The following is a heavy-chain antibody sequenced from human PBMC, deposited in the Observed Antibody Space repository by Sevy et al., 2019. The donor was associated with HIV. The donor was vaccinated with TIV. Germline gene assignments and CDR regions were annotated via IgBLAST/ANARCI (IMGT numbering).Heavy chain of an antibody. CDR2: ISYDGSNK. CDR1: GFTFSSYA. Sequence: GSLRLSCAASGFTFSSYAMHWVRQAPGKGLEWVAVISYDGSNKYDADSVKGRFTISRDNSKNTLYLQMNSLRAEDTAVYYCARGMGTYYDILTGYYPTGYYGMDVWGQGTTVTVSS. CDR3: ARGMGTYYDILTGYYPTGYYGMDV. D-gene: IGHD3-9*01. V-gene: IGHV3-30*04. J-gene: IGHJ6*02.